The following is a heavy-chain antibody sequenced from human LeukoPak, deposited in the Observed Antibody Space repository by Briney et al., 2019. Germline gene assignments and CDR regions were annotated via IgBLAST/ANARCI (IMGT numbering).Heavy chain of an antibody. CDR1: GYSISSGYY. J-gene: IGHJ4*02. CDR3: ARAPSSSWYDFDY. V-gene: IGHV4-61*01. D-gene: IGHD6-13*01. Sequence: SETLSLTCTVSGYSISSGYYWSWIRQPPGKGLEWIGYIYYSGSTNYNPSLKSRVTISVDTSKNQFSLKLSSVTAADTAVYYCARAPSSSWYDFDYWGQGTLVTVSS. CDR2: IYYSGST.